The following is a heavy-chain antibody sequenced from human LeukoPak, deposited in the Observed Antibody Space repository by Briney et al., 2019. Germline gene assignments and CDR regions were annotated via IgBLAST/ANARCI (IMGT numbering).Heavy chain of an antibody. D-gene: IGHD1-26*01. CDR2: ISYDGSNK. CDR1: GFTFSSYA. V-gene: IGHV3-30-3*01. CDR3: ARDRSGYTRIVGATLLY. Sequence: TGGSLRLSCAASGFTFSSYAMHWVRQAPGKGLEWVAVISYDGSNKYYADSVKGRFTISRDNSKNTLYLQMNSLRAEDTAVYYCARDRSGYTRIVGATLLYWGQGTLVTVSS. J-gene: IGHJ4*02.